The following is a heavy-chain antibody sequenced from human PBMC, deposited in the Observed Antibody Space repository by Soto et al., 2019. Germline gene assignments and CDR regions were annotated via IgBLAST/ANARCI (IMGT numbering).Heavy chain of an antibody. CDR2: ISGSGGST. Sequence: GGSLRLSCAASGFTFSSYAMSWVRQAPGKGLEWVSAISGSGGSTYYADSVKGRFTISRDNSKNTLYLQMNSLRAEDTAVYYCAKDRVVVITSPDCDYWGQETLVTVSS. J-gene: IGHJ4*02. CDR3: AKDRVVVITSPDCDY. CDR1: GFTFSSYA. V-gene: IGHV3-23*01. D-gene: IGHD3-22*01.